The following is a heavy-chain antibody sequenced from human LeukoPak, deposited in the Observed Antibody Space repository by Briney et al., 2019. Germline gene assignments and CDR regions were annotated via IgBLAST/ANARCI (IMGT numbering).Heavy chain of an antibody. CDR2: IYHSGST. D-gene: IGHD1-26*01. Sequence: SETLSLTCTVSGGSISSSSYYWGWIRQPPGKGLEWIGSIYHSGSTYYNPSLKSRVTISVDTSKIQFSLKLSSVTAADTAVYYCARPGATHPYYFDYWGQGTLVTVSS. J-gene: IGHJ4*02. V-gene: IGHV4-39*01. CDR1: GGSISSSSYY. CDR3: ARPGATHPYYFDY.